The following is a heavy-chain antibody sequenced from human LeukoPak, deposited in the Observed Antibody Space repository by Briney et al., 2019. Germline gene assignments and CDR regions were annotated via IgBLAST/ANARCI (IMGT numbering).Heavy chain of an antibody. V-gene: IGHV3-64*01. J-gene: IGHJ6*03. CDR1: GFTSGSYT. CDR3: ARGDYSNAYRRYYYMDV. Sequence: QPGGSLRLSYAASGFTSGSYTMHWVRQGPGKGLEYVSGISSSGGSTYYANSVKGRFTISRDNSKNTLYLQMGSLRAEDMAVYYCARGDYSNAYRRYYYMDVWGKGTTVTVSS. CDR2: ISSSGGST. D-gene: IGHD4-11*01.